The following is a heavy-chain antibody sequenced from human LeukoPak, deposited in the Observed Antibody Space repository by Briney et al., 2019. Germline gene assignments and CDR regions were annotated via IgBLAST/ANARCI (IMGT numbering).Heavy chain of an antibody. J-gene: IGHJ4*02. CDR3: AREGDPEGH. CDR2: IYYSGST. Sequence: SETLSLTCAVFGGSFSGFYWSWIRQPPGKGLEWIGYIYYSGSTYYNPSLESRVTISVDTSKNQFSLKLSSVTATDTAVYYCAREGDPEGHWGQGTLVTVSS. CDR1: GGSFSGFY. D-gene: IGHD1-14*01. V-gene: IGHV4-34*01.